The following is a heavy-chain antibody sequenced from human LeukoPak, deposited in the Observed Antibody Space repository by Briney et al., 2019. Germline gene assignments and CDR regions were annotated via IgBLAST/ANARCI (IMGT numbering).Heavy chain of an antibody. CDR2: IYYSGST. D-gene: IGHD3-22*01. CDR3: ARDLLGSGYTPFDYYYMVV. Sequence: SETLSLTCTVSGGSISSGGYYWSWIRQHPGKGLEWIGYIYYSGSTYYNPSLKSRVTISVDTSKNQFSLKLSSVTAADTAVYYCARDLLGSGYTPFDYYYMVVWGKGTTVTVSS. J-gene: IGHJ6*03. V-gene: IGHV4-31*03. CDR1: GGSISSGGYY.